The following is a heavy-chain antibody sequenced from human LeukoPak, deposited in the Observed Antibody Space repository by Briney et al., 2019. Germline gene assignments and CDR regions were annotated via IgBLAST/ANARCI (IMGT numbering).Heavy chain of an antibody. J-gene: IGHJ5*02. V-gene: IGHV3-7*01. CDR2: IRRDGNQI. Sequence: GGSLRLSCAASGFTFSSYSMNWVRQAPGKGLEWVATIRRDGNQIHYLDSVEGRFIISRDNAKNSLSLQMNSLGDEDTAMYYCARLLGDSTIYDLWGQGTLVTVSS. CDR3: ARLLGDSTIYDL. CDR1: GFTFSSYS. D-gene: IGHD5-24*01.